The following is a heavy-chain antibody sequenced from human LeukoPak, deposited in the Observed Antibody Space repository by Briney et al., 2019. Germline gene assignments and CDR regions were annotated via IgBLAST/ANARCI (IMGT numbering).Heavy chain of an antibody. CDR1: GGSFSGYY. J-gene: IGHJ4*02. Sequence: SETLSLTCAVYGGSFSGYYWSWIRQPPGEGLEWIGEINHSGSTNYNPSFKSRVTISVDTSKNQFSLKLSSVTAADTAVYYCARTLDGAGGYFDYWGQGTLVTVSS. CDR2: INHSGST. V-gene: IGHV4-34*01. CDR3: ARTLDGAGGYFDY. D-gene: IGHD1-26*01.